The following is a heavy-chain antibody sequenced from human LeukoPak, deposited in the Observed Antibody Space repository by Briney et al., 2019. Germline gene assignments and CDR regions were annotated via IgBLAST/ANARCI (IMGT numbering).Heavy chain of an antibody. J-gene: IGHJ5*02. CDR3: ARTLSSSGWSDWFDP. Sequence: SETLSLTCTVSGGSISSSSYYWGWIRQPPGKGLEWIGSIYYSWSTYYNPSLKSRVTISVDTSKNQFSLKLSSVTAADTTVYYCARTLSSSGWSDWFDPWGQGTLVTVSS. V-gene: IGHV4-39*01. CDR2: IYYSWST. CDR1: GGSISSSSYY. D-gene: IGHD6-19*01.